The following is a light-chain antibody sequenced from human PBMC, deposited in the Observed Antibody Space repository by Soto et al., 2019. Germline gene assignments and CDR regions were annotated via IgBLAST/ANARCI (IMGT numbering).Light chain of an antibody. J-gene: IGKJ5*01. CDR1: PSVTNF. CDR2: GAF. CDR3: QQRNIWPPVT. Sequence: IVFTQSPATLSLSPGERATPSCRASPSVTNFLAWYQQKPGQAPRLLIYGAFNRATGIPARFSGSGSGTDFTLTISSLEPEDSAIYYCQQRNIWPPVTFGQGTRLEIK. V-gene: IGKV3-11*01.